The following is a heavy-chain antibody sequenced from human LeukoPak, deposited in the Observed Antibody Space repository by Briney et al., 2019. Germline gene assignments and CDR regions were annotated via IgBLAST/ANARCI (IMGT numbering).Heavy chain of an antibody. Sequence: SGPTLADPTQTRTLTCNFSRFSRRPSWMCVTWIRQPPGKALGWLARIDWDDAKYYTTFLKTSHTISKDTSKNQVVLTMTNVDPVDTATYYCARIQPSTSNLFHFWGQGTRLTVSS. V-gene: IGHV2-70*11. CDR2: IDWDDAK. D-gene: IGHD1-14*01. CDR1: RFSRRPSWMC. CDR3: ARIQPSTSNLFHF. J-gene: IGHJ4*02.